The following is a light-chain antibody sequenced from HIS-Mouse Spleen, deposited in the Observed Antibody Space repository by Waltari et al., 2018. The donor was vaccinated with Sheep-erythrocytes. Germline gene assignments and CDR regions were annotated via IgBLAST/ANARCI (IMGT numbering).Light chain of an antibody. CDR2: AAS. CDR1: KSISSY. J-gene: IGKJ1*01. V-gene: IGKV1-39*01. CDR3: QQSYSTPRT. Sequence: DIQMNESPSSLSASVGDRVTITCRASKSISSYLNWYQQKPGKAPKLLIYAASSLQSGVPSRFSGSGSGTDFTLTISSLQPEDFATYYCQQSYSTPRTFGQGTKVEIK.